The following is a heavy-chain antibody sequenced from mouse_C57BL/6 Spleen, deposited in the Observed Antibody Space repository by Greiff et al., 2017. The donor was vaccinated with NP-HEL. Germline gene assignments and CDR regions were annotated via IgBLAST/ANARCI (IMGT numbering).Heavy chain of an antibody. CDR3: TRFEGRNYAMDY. V-gene: IGHV1-15*01. CDR2: IDPETGGT. J-gene: IGHJ4*01. CDR1: GYTFTDYE. Sequence: QVQLQQSGAELVRPGASVTLSCKASGYTFTDYEMHWVKQTPVHGLEWIGAIDPETGGTAYNQKFKGKAILTADKSSSTAYMELRSLTSEDSAVYYCTRFEGRNYAMDYWGQGTSVTVSS.